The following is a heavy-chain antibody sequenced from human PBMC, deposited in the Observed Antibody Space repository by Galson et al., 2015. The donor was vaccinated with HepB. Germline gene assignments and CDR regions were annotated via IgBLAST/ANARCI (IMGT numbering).Heavy chain of an antibody. J-gene: IGHJ5*02. V-gene: IGHV3-15*01. D-gene: IGHD2-8*02. CDR3: TTDVYYSTYWSWLYP. CDR2: IKSKTDGETT. CDR1: GFPFNNAW. Sequence: SLRLSCAASGFPFNNAWMTWVRQAPGMGLEWVGRIKSKTDGETTDYAAPVKGRFTISRDDSKNRLYLQMNSLKTEDTAVYYCTTDVYYSTYWSWLYPWGQGTLVTVSP.